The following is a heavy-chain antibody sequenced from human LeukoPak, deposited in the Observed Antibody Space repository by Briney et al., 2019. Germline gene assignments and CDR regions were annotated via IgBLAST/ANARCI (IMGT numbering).Heavy chain of an antibody. CDR3: ARVRLGVGDAFDI. V-gene: IGHV4-59*01. Sequence: PSETLSLTCTVSSGSTSGYYWSWIRQPPGKGLEWIGYSYYSGSTSYSPSLKSRVTILVGTSKNQFSLKLTYVTPADTAVYYCARVRLGVGDAFDIWGQGTMVTVST. D-gene: IGHD3-10*01. J-gene: IGHJ3*02. CDR2: SYYSGST. CDR1: SGSTSGYY.